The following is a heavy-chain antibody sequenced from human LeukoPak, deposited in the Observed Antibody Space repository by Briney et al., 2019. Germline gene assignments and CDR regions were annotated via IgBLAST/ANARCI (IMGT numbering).Heavy chain of an antibody. V-gene: IGHV4-59*01. CDR1: GDSISTYY. J-gene: IGHJ4*02. Sequence: TSETLSLTCTLSGDSISTYYWSWIRHPTGQGLEWIGYVYNSGSTNHIPPLQSRVPISVDTAKDQFALKLSSVTAADTAVYYCARGGGYASPIGYWGQGALVTVCS. D-gene: IGHD5-12*01. CDR3: ARGGGYASPIGY. CDR2: VYNSGST.